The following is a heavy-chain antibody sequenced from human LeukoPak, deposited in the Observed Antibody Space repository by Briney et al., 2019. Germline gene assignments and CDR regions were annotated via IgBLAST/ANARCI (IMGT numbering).Heavy chain of an antibody. CDR2: ISHDGSNK. J-gene: IGHJ5*02. Sequence: PGGSLRLSCAASGFTFSSYGMHWVRQAPGKGLEWVAVISHDGSNKYYADSVKGRFTISRDNSKNTLYLQMNSLRAEDTAVYYCAKERSGYDFWSGFDDWGQGTLVTVSS. CDR1: GFTFSSYG. CDR3: AKERSGYDFWSGFDD. V-gene: IGHV3-30*18. D-gene: IGHD3-3*01.